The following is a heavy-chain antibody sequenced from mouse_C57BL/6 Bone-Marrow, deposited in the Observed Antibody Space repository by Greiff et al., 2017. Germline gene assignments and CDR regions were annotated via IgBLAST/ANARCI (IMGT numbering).Heavy chain of an antibody. V-gene: IGHV1-19*01. J-gene: IGHJ4*01. D-gene: IGHD2-4*01. CDR1: GYTFTDYY. Sequence: VQLQQSGPVLVKPGASVKMSCKASGYTFTDYYMNWVKQSHGKSLTWIGVINPYNGGTSYNQKFKGKATLTVDKSSSTAYMALTSLTSEDSAVYYCARDDYDEARDYWGQGTSVTVTS. CDR3: ARDDYDEARDY. CDR2: INPYNGGT.